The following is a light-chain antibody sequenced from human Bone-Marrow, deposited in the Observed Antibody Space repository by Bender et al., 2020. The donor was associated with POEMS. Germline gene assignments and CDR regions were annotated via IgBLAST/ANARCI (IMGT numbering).Light chain of an antibody. CDR1: SSDVGAYNL. J-gene: IGLJ3*02. CDR2: EAI. Sequence: QSALTQPASVSGSPGQSITISCTGASSDVGAYNLVSWFQQHPGKAPELMIYEAIKRPSGVPDRFSGSKSGNTASLTVSGLQAEDEADYYCSSYAGSSTLFGGGTKLTVL. CDR3: SSYAGSSTL. V-gene: IGLV2-23*01.